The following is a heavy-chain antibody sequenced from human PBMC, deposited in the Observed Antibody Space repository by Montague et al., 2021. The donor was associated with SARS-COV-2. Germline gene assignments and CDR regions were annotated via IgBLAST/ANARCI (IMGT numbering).Heavy chain of an antibody. CDR3: STEGGDANRDRDVYGF. CDR2: IRTKSDGGTA. Sequence: SLRLSCAASGFSFSNVWMKWVRQTPGKGLQWVGHIRTKSDGGTADYAAPVKGRFTISRDDSRNTLYLQMNTLKSEDTGVYYCSTEGGDANRDRDVYGFWGQGALVTISS. J-gene: IGHJ4*02. D-gene: IGHD2-21*01. CDR1: GFSFSNVW. V-gene: IGHV3-15*01.